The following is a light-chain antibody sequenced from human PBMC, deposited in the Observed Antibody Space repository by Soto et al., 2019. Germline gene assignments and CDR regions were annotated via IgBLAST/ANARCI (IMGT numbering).Light chain of an antibody. V-gene: IGKV3-11*01. Sequence: EIVLTQSPATLSLSPGERATLSCRASQSVSSYLAWYQQKPGQAPRLLIYDASNRATGIPARFSGSGSGTDFTLTISSLEPEDLAVYYGQQRSNWPRSTFGQGTKLEIK. J-gene: IGKJ2*02. CDR3: QQRSNWPRST. CDR2: DAS. CDR1: QSVSSY.